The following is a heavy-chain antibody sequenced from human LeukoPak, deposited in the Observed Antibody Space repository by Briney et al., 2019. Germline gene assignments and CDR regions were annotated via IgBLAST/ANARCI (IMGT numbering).Heavy chain of an antibody. CDR2: IYYSGST. CDR1: GGSIRSYY. J-gene: IGHJ4*02. Sequence: SETLSLTCTVSGGSIRSYYWTWIRQPPGMGLEWIGYIYYSGSTNNNPSLKSRVTILVDTSKNQFSLKLTSVTAADTAVYYCARDVTYYTYWGQGTLVTVSS. CDR3: ARDVTYYTY. D-gene: IGHD1-26*01. V-gene: IGHV4-59*01.